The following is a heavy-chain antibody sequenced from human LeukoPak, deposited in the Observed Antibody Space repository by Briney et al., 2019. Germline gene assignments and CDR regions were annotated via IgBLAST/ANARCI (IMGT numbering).Heavy chain of an antibody. J-gene: IGHJ5*02. CDR2: INGSSSDT. D-gene: IGHD2-15*01. V-gene: IGHV3-11*03. CDR1: GFTFSDYY. CDR3: ARRGTTYCTVDSCHPNWFDP. Sequence: GGSLRLSCAASGFTFSDYYMTWIRQAPGRGLECISYINGSSSDTKYADSVKGRFTISRDNAKNSVYLLMHSLRAEDTAVYYCARRGTTYCTVDSCHPNWFDPWGQGTLVTVSS.